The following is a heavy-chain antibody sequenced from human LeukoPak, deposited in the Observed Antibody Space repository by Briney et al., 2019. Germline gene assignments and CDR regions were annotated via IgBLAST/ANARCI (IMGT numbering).Heavy chain of an antibody. J-gene: IGHJ4*02. V-gene: IGHV3-7*01. D-gene: IGHD3-22*01. Sequence: GGSLRLSCAASGFTFSNHWLSWVRQAPGKGLEWVANIKQDGSDKYFVDSTRGRFTISRDSAKKSLYLQMNSLRAEDTAVYYCARMSSSGYFLWGQGALVTVSS. CDR1: GFTFSNHW. CDR3: ARMSSSGYFL. CDR2: IKQDGSDK.